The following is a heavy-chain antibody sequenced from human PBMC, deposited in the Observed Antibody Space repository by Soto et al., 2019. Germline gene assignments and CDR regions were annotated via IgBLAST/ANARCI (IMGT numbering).Heavy chain of an antibody. Sequence: PGGSLRLSCAASGFTFSSYAMSWVRQAPGKGLEWVSAISGSGGSTYYADSVKGRFTISRDNSKNTLYLQMNSLRAEDTAVYYCAKDSTKRITIFGVVIHNWFDPWGQGTLVTVSS. CDR2: ISGSGGST. J-gene: IGHJ5*02. CDR1: GFTFSSYA. CDR3: AKDSTKRITIFGVVIHNWFDP. D-gene: IGHD3-3*01. V-gene: IGHV3-23*01.